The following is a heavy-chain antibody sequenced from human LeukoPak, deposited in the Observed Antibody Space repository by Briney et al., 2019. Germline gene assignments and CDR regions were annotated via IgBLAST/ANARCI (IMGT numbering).Heavy chain of an antibody. CDR1: GGSISSGGYY. Sequence: PSQTLSLTCTVSGGSISSGGYYWSWIRQHPGKGLEWIGYICYSGSTYYNPSLKSRFTISVDTSKNQFSLKLSSVTAADTAVYYCARVVRYYDSSGYSKGYFDYWGQGTLVTVSS. D-gene: IGHD3-22*01. CDR3: ARVVRYYDSSGYSKGYFDY. V-gene: IGHV4-31*03. J-gene: IGHJ4*02. CDR2: ICYSGST.